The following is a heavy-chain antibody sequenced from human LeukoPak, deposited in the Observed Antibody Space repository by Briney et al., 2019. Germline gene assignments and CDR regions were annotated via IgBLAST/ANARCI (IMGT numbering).Heavy chain of an antibody. V-gene: IGHV3-21*01. CDR1: GFTFSSYS. Sequence: PGGSLRLSCAASGFTFSSYSMNWVRQAPGQGLEWVSCITSSSSYIYYADSVKGRFTIARDNVKNSLYLQMNSLRAEDTAVYYCARDGSPTSSGWYGPEDYWGQGTLVTVSS. D-gene: IGHD6-19*01. CDR2: ITSSSSYI. J-gene: IGHJ4*02. CDR3: ARDGSPTSSGWYGPEDY.